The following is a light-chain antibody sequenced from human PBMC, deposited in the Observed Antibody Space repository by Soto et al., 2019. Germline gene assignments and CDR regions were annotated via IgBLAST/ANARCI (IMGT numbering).Light chain of an antibody. J-gene: IGLJ2*01. CDR1: NIGSKG. V-gene: IGLV3-21*01. Sequence: SYELTQPPSVSVAPGETARISCGGNNIGSKGVHWYQQEPGQAPVLVIYSDTDLPPVIPERFSGSNSANMATLTISRVEAGDEADYYCQVWDSGSAHVLFGGGTKVTVL. CDR2: SDT. CDR3: QVWDSGSAHVL.